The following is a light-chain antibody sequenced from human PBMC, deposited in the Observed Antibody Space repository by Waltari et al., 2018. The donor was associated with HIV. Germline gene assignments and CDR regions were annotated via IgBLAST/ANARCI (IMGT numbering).Light chain of an antibody. CDR3: YSSESNGNHRV. Sequence: SYELTQPPSVSVSPGQKARITCSGDTLPKKYAHWYQQKSGQAPVLVIYEDIKRPSGIPERFSGSSSGTMAILTSSGAQVEDEADYYCYSSESNGNHRVFGGGTKLTVL. J-gene: IGLJ3*02. V-gene: IGLV3-10*01. CDR1: TLPKKY. CDR2: EDI.